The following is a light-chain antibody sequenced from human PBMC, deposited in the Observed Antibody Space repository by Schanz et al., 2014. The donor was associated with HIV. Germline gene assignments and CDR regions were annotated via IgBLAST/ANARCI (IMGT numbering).Light chain of an antibody. J-gene: IGKJ2*01. CDR2: ATS. V-gene: IGKV3-20*01. CDR3: QQYNDWPPST. CDR1: QRLSSSY. Sequence: EIVLTQSPGSLSLSPGGRATLSCGASQRLSSSYLAWYQQKRDQPPRLVIYATSTRAAGIPDRFSGTGSGTDFTLPISGLQSDDFALYYCQQYNDWPPSTFGQGTKLEIK.